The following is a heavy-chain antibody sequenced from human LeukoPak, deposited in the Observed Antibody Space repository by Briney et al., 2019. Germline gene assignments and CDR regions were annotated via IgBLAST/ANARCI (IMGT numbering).Heavy chain of an antibody. V-gene: IGHV3-48*04. Sequence: GGSLRLSCAASGFTFSSYAMNWVRQAPGKGLEWVSYISSSSSTIYYADSVKGRFTISRDNAKNSLYLQMNSLRAEDTAVYYCARDSGAVTTHYYYGMDVWGQGTTVTVSS. D-gene: IGHD4-17*01. CDR1: GFTFSSYA. J-gene: IGHJ6*02. CDR2: ISSSSSTI. CDR3: ARDSGAVTTHYYYGMDV.